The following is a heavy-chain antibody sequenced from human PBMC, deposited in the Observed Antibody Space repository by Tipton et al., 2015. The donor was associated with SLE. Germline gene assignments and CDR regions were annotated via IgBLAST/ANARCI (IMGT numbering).Heavy chain of an antibody. CDR1: GFTFSSYA. CDR2: ISYDGSNK. CDR3: ARDQTVFCGGDCYGYYYYYGMDV. D-gene: IGHD2-21*01. V-gene: IGHV3-30-3*01. J-gene: IGHJ6*02. Sequence: SLRLSCAASGFTFSSYAMHWVRQAPGKGLEWVAVISYDGSNKYYADSVKGRFTISRDNSKNTLYLQMNSLRAEDTAVYYCARDQTVFCGGDCYGYYYYYGMDVWGQGTPVTVSS.